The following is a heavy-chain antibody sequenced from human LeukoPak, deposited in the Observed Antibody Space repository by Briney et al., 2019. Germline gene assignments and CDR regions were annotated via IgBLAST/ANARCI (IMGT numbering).Heavy chain of an antibody. Sequence: SETLSLTCTVSGGSISSYYWSWIRQPPGKGLEWIGYIYYSGSTNYNPSLKSRVTISVDTSKNQFSLKLSSVTAAGTAVYYCARSTYYDFWSGYSFWFDPWGQGTLVTVSS. J-gene: IGHJ5*02. V-gene: IGHV4-59*01. CDR1: GGSISSYY. CDR2: IYYSGST. CDR3: ARSTYYDFWSGYSFWFDP. D-gene: IGHD3-3*01.